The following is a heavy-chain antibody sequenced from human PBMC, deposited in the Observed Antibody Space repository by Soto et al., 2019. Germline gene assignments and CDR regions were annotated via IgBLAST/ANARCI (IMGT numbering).Heavy chain of an antibody. V-gene: IGHV3-64D*08. Sequence: GGSLRLSCAASGFTFSSYSMNWVRQAPGKGLEYVSSISSNGGSTYYADSVKGRFTISRDNSKNTLYLQMSSLRAEDTAVYYCARDPPVYYYDSSGYLDYWGQGTLVTVSS. J-gene: IGHJ4*02. CDR2: ISSNGGST. D-gene: IGHD3-22*01. CDR3: ARDPPVYYYDSSGYLDY. CDR1: GFTFSSYS.